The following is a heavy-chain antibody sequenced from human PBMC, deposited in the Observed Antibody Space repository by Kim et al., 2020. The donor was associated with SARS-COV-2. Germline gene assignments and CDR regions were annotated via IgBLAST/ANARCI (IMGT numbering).Heavy chain of an antibody. D-gene: IGHD3-10*01. CDR3: ARGASLYYASGNIGWFDP. J-gene: IGHJ5*02. Sequence: KGRFTISRDNAKSSLYLQMSSLREEDTAVYYCARGASLYYASGNIGWFDPWGQGTLVTVSS. V-gene: IGHV3-11*06.